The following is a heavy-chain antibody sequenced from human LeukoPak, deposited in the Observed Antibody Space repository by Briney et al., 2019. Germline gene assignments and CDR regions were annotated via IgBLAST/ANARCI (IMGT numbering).Heavy chain of an antibody. CDR1: GFTFSSYA. Sequence: GGSLRLSCAASGFTFSSYAMSWVRQAPGKGLEWVSAISHSGGSTYYADSVKGRFTVSRDNSKNTLYLQMNSLRAEDTAVYYCARDRYYYDSSGYYAYYFDYWGQGTLVTVSS. J-gene: IGHJ4*02. V-gene: IGHV3-23*01. D-gene: IGHD3-22*01. CDR2: ISHSGGST. CDR3: ARDRYYYDSSGYYAYYFDY.